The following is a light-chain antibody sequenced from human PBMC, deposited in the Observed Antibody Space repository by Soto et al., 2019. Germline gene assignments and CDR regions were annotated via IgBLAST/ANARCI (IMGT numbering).Light chain of an antibody. CDR3: CSFAGSNSWV. V-gene: IGLV2-23*01. CDR2: EAT. CDR1: SSDVGTYDL. Sequence: QSALTQPASVSXSPGQSITISCTGSSSDVGTYDLVSWYQHHPGAAPKLMIYEATRRPSGISNRFSGSKSGNTASLTISGLQAEDEADYYCCSFAGSNSWVFGGGTQLTVL. J-gene: IGLJ3*02.